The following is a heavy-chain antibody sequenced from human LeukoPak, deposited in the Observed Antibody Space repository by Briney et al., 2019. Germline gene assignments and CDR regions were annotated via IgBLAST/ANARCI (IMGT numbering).Heavy chain of an antibody. CDR1: GGSISSGGYS. D-gene: IGHD5-18*01. V-gene: IGHV4-30-2*01. CDR2: IYHSGST. Sequence: TSSETLSLTCAVSGGSISSGGYSWSWIRQPPGKGLEWIGYIYHSGSTYYNPSLKSRVTISVDRSKNQFSLKLSSVTAADTAVYYCARGSPLTAFDYWGQGTLVTVSS. J-gene: IGHJ4*02. CDR3: ARGSPLTAFDY.